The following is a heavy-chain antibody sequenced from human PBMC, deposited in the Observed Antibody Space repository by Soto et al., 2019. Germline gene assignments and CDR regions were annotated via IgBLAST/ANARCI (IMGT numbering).Heavy chain of an antibody. CDR1: GFTFSSYG. CDR3: AKPPRGYSYGYHFDY. V-gene: IGHV3-30*18. D-gene: IGHD5-18*01. CDR2: ISYDGSNK. Sequence: QVQLVESGGGVVQPGRSLRLSCAASGFTFSSYGMHWVRQAPGKGLEWVAVISYDGSNKYYADSVKGRFTISRDNSKNTLYLQVNSLRADDTAVYYCAKPPRGYSYGYHFDYWGQGTLVTVSS. J-gene: IGHJ4*02.